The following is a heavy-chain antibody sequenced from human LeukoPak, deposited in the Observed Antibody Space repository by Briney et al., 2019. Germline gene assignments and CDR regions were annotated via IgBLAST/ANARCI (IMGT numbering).Heavy chain of an antibody. V-gene: IGHV4-34*01. CDR3: ARDRGSSSWYDY. Sequence: SETLSLTCAAYGGSFSGYYWSWIRQPPGKGLEWIGEINHSGSTNYNPSLKSRVTMSVDTSKNQFSLKLSSVTAADTAVYYCARDRGSSSWYDYWGQGTLVTVSS. D-gene: IGHD6-13*01. CDR2: INHSGST. CDR1: GGSFSGYY. J-gene: IGHJ4*02.